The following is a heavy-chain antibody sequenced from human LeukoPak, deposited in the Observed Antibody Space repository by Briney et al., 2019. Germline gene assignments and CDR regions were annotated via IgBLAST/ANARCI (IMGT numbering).Heavy chain of an antibody. Sequence: GGSLRLSCAASGFTFSSYGMNWVRQAPGKGLEWVSSISSSSSYIYYADSVKGRFTISRDNAKNSLYLQMNSLRAEDTAVYYCARVAVHDYDFWSGYSYYFDYWGQGTLVTVSS. D-gene: IGHD3-3*01. J-gene: IGHJ4*02. CDR2: ISSSSSYI. V-gene: IGHV3-21*01. CDR3: ARVAVHDYDFWSGYSYYFDY. CDR1: GFTFSSYG.